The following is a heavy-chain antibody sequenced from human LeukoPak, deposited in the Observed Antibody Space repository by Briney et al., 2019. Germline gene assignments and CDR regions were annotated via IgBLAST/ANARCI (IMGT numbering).Heavy chain of an antibody. V-gene: IGHV4-61*05. CDR1: GGSISSTSYY. CDR3: ARLTSSYFSFDS. CDR2: IYYSGST. J-gene: IGHJ4*02. D-gene: IGHD4-11*01. Sequence: PSETLSLTCTVSGGSISSTSYYWGWIRQPPGKGLEWIGYIYYSGSTNYNPSLKSRVTISVDTSKNQFSLKLSSVTAADTAIYYCARLTSSYFSFDSWGQGSLVAVSP.